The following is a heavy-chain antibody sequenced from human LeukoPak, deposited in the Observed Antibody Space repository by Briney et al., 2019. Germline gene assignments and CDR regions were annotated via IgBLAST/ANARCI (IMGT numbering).Heavy chain of an antibody. CDR3: ARENSGGYSFDY. CDR2: IYTSGST. CDR1: GGSISSYY. V-gene: IGHV4-4*09. J-gene: IGHJ4*02. Sequence: SETLSLTCTVSGGSISSYYWSWIRQPPGKGLEWIGYIYTSGSTNYSPSLKSRVTISVDTSKNQFSLKLSSVTAADTAVYYCARENSGGYSFDYWGQETRVTVSS. D-gene: IGHD1-26*01.